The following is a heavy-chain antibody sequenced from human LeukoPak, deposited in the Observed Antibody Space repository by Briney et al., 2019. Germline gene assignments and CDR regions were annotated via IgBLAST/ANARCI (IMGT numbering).Heavy chain of an antibody. J-gene: IGHJ4*02. CDR3: ARDHSGLEGLPPDY. V-gene: IGHV3-30*04. Sequence: QSGGSLRLSCAASGFTFSSYAMHWVRQAPGKGLEWVAVISYDGSNKYYADSVKGRFTISRDNSKNTLYLQMNSLRAEDTAVYYCARDHSGLEGLPPDYWGQGTLVTVSS. CDR1: GFTFSSYA. D-gene: IGHD5-12*01. CDR2: ISYDGSNK.